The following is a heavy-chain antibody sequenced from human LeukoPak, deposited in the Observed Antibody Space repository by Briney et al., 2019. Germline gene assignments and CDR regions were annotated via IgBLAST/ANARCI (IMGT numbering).Heavy chain of an antibody. CDR1: GYTFTSYG. Sequence: ASVKVSCKASGYTFTSYGISWVRQAPGQELEWMGWVSTHNGYTKYAQKFQGRVTMTTDTSTSTAYMELGSLRSDDTAVYYCARGLGIISCCESLNWFDPWGQGTLVSVSS. D-gene: IGHD3-16*01. CDR3: ARGLGIISCCESLNWFDP. CDR2: VSTHNGYT. V-gene: IGHV1-18*01. J-gene: IGHJ5*02.